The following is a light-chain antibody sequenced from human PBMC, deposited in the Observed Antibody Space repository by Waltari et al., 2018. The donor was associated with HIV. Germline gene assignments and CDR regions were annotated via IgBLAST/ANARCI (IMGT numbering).Light chain of an antibody. Sequence: DIQMTQSPASLSASVGASVHITCRASQNINTHLNWYQHKSGKAPKLLIYAASSLQSGVPSRFSGSGSGTNFTLTINTLQPEDCAIYYCQQSYSTLRITFGQGTRLDIK. CDR1: QNINTH. CDR2: AAS. V-gene: IGKV1-39*01. J-gene: IGKJ5*01. CDR3: QQSYSTLRIT.